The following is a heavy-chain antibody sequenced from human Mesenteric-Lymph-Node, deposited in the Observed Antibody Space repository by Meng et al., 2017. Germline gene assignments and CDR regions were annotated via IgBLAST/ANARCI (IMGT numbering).Heavy chain of an antibody. V-gene: IGHV4-61*08. CDR3: ARDHWGSLDY. D-gene: IGHD7-27*01. CDR2: AGTNFNPSV. Sequence: VQLPELGPGLVRPSETPSLICTVPGGSVSSGAYQWGWIRQPPGKGLEWIGYAGTNFNPSVNINPSLKSRVTISLDTSKNQFSLKLSSVTAADTAVYYCARDHWGSLDYWGQGILVTVSS. J-gene: IGHJ4*02. CDR1: GGSVSSGAYQ.